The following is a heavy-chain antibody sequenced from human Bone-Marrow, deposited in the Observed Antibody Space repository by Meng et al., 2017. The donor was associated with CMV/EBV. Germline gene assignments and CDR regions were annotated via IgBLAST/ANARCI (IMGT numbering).Heavy chain of an antibody. CDR1: GFTFDDYT. CDR2: ISWDGGST. CDR3: ARYLSTRNGADV. V-gene: IGHV3-43*01. Sequence: GESLKISCAASGFTFDDYTMHWVRQAPGKGLEWVSLISWDGGSTYYADSVKGRFTISRDNAKNSLYLQMNSLRAEDTALYYCARYLSTRNGADVWGQGTTVTVSS. J-gene: IGHJ6*02. D-gene: IGHD1-1*01.